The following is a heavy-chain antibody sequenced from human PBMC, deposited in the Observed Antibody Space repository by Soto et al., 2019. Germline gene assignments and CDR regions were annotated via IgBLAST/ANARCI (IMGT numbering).Heavy chain of an antibody. J-gene: IGHJ4*02. V-gene: IGHV3-30*18. CDR2: ISYDGSNK. Sequence: GRLLRVSWGVSGVTWSSFGVRWVRQAPGKGLEWLAVISYDGSNKYYADSVKGRFTISRDNSKNTLYLQMNSLRAEDTAVYYCAKDEGAELVTEIDYWGQGTLVTVSS. D-gene: IGHD3-16*01. CDR1: GVTWSSFG. CDR3: AKDEGAELVTEIDY.